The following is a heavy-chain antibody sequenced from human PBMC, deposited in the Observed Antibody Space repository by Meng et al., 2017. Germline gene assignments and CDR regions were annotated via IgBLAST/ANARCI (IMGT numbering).Heavy chain of an antibody. Sequence: VQLVGIGGGLVQPGGSLRPHCAASGFPFKNYWMHWVRQVPGKGLVWVSRISGDGSITNYADSVKGRFTISRDNAKNTLYLQMNSLRPEDTAVYYCLDEAPRSDYWGQGSLVTVSS. D-gene: IGHD1-1*01. J-gene: IGHJ4*02. V-gene: IGHV3-74*01. CDR1: GFPFKNYW. CDR3: LDEAPRSDY. CDR2: ISGDGSIT.